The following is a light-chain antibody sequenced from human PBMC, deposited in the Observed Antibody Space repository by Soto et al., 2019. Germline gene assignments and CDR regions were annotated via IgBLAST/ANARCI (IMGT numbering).Light chain of an antibody. J-gene: IGKJ4*01. CDR2: DAS. CDR3: QQYHNVPLT. Sequence: DIQMTQSPSSLSASVGDRVTITCQASQDITNSLNWYQQKPGKAPKLLIYDASILQTGLPSMFSGSRSGTDFTVTISSMQPKDSTICYCQQYHNVPLTFGGGTKVEIK. CDR1: QDITNS. V-gene: IGKV1-33*01.